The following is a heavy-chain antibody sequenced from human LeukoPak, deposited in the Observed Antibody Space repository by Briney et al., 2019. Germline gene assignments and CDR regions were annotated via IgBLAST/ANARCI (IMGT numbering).Heavy chain of an antibody. D-gene: IGHD3-22*01. CDR3: AREMVVTMIVVVTASLGAFDI. CDR1: GFTVSSNY. Sequence: GGSLRLSCAASGFTVSSNYMSWVRQAPGKGLEWVSVIYSGGSTYYADSVKGRFTISRDNSKNTLYLQMNSLGAEDTAVYYCAREMVVTMIVVVTASLGAFDIWAKGQWSPSLQ. CDR2: IYSGGST. V-gene: IGHV3-53*05. J-gene: IGHJ3*02.